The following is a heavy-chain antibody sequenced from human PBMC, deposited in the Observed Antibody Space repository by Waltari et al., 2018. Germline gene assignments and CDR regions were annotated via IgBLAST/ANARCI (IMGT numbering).Heavy chain of an antibody. CDR1: GYPISTGYY. J-gene: IGHJ4*02. CDR2: SYQTGSA. CDR3: ARHWGNENWVFDY. V-gene: IGHV4-38-2*01. D-gene: IGHD7-27*01. Sequence: QVQLQESGPGLVKPSETLSLTCAVSGYPISTGYYWGWIRQSPGKGLEWIGSSYQTGSASYNPSLNSRVTVSLDMSRNQFSLKVTSVTAADTALYYCARHWGNENWVFDYWGQGILVTVSS.